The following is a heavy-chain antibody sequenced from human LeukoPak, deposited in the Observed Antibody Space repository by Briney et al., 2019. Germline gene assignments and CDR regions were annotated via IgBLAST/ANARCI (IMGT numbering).Heavy chain of an antibody. CDR1: GFTFSDYC. D-gene: IGHD6-19*01. CDR2: ISSSGSTI. J-gene: IGHJ3*02. V-gene: IGHV3-11*04. CDR3: ATTVAGTRNAFDI. Sequence: PGGSLRLSWAASGFTFSDYCMSWIRQAPGKGLEWVSYISSSGSTIYYADSVKGRFTISRDNSKNTLYLQMNSLRAEDTAVYYCATTVAGTRNAFDIWGQGTMVTVSS.